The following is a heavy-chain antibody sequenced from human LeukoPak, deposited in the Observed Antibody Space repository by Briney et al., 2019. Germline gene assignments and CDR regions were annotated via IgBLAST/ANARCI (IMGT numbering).Heavy chain of an antibody. V-gene: IGHV3-11*04. CDR1: GLTFSDYY. D-gene: IGHD6-6*01. CDR2: ISSSGSTI. J-gene: IGHJ4*02. Sequence: GGSLRLSCAASGLTFSDYYMSWIRQAPGKGLEWVSYISSSGSTIYYADSGKGRFTISRDNAKNSLYLQMNSLRAEDTAVYYCARENPYSSSSGSFDYWGQGTLVTVSS. CDR3: ARENPYSSSSGSFDY.